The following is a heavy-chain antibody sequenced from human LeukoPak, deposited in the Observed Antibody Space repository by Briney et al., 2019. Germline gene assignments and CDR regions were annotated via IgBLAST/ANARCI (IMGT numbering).Heavy chain of an antibody. V-gene: IGHV4-34*01. CDR3: ARDRIRYYYYGMDV. Sequence: SETLSLTCAVYGGSFSGYYWSWIRQPPGKGLEWIGEINHSGSTNYNPSLKSRVTISVDTSKNQFSLKLSSVTAADTAVYYCARDRIRYYYYGMDVWGQGTTVTVSS. D-gene: IGHD1-20*01. CDR1: GGSFSGYY. CDR2: INHSGST. J-gene: IGHJ6*02.